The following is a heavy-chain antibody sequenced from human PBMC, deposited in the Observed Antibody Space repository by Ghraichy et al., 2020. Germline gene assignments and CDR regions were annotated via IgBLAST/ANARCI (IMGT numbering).Heavy chain of an antibody. CDR2: ISDHHGTDK. J-gene: IGHJ4*02. CDR3: ARELAGGSPDY. Sequence: GGSLRLSCAASGFTFSSYYMHWVRQAPGKGLEWVTLISDHHGTDKFYADSVRGRFTISRDNSKNTLYLEMNSLRAEDTAVYYCARELAGGSPDYWGQGTLLTVFS. D-gene: IGHD1-26*01. CDR1: GFTFSSYY. V-gene: IGHV3-30-3*01.